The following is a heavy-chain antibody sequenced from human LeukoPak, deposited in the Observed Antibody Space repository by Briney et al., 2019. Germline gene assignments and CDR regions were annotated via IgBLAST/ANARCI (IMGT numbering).Heavy chain of an antibody. V-gene: IGHV3-30*18. D-gene: IGHD3-16*01. CDR3: AKGSHTYDQLYYFDY. Sequence: GGSLRLSCAASGFTFSSYGMHWVRQAPGKGLEWVAVISYDGSNKYYADSVKGRFTISRDNSKNTLYLQMNSLRAEDTAVYYCAKGSHTYDQLYYFDYWGQGTLVTVSS. J-gene: IGHJ4*02. CDR1: GFTFSSYG. CDR2: ISYDGSNK.